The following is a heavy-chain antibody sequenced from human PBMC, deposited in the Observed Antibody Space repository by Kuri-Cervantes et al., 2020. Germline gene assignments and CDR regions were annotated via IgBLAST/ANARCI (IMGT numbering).Heavy chain of an antibody. CDR3: ARDPPLVGGFDY. CDR2: ISYDGSNK. J-gene: IGHJ4*02. D-gene: IGHD1-26*01. Sequence: GESLKISCAASGFTFSSYGMHWVRQGPGKGLEWVAVISYDGSNKYYADSVKGRFTISRDNSKNTLYLQMNSLRAEDTAVYYCARDPPLVGGFDYWGQGTLVTVSS. V-gene: IGHV3-30*03. CDR1: GFTFSSYG.